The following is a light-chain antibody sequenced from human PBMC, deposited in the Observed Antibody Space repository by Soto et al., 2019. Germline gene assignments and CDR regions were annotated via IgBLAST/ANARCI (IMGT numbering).Light chain of an antibody. Sequence: SALTQPASVSGSPGQSITISCTGTNSDIGGYNYVSWYQQHPGKAPKLMIYEVTNRPSGVSNRFSGSKSGNTASLTISGLQAEDEADYYCSSYTTRSTVVFGGGPKVTVL. CDR3: SSYTTRSTVV. CDR1: NSDIGGYNY. CDR2: EVT. V-gene: IGLV2-14*01. J-gene: IGLJ2*01.